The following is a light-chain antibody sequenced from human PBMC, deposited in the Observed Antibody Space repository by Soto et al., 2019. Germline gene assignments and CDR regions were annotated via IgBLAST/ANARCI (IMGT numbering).Light chain of an antibody. CDR2: TKN. V-gene: IGLV1-44*01. CDR1: SSNIGSNT. Sequence: QSVLTQPPSASGTPGQRVTISCSGSSSNIGSNTVNWYQQVPGTAPKLLIYTKNQRPSGVPDRFSGSKSGTSASLAISGLQSEDEADYYCAAWDDSLNAWVFGGGTKLNVL. CDR3: AAWDDSLNAWV. J-gene: IGLJ3*02.